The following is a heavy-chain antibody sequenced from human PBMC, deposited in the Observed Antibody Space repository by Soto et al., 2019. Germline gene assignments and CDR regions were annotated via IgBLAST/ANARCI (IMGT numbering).Heavy chain of an antibody. V-gene: IGHV1-18*01. D-gene: IGHD4-17*01. CDR2: ISAYNGNT. J-gene: IGHJ4*02. CDR1: GYTFTNFG. Sequence: ASVKVSCKTSGYTFTNFGISWVRQAPGQGLEWMGWISAYNGNTNYAQKFQGRVTMTTDASTSTAYMELRSLRSDDTAVYYCARDSHGDPYYWGQGTLVTVSS. CDR3: ARDSHGDPYY.